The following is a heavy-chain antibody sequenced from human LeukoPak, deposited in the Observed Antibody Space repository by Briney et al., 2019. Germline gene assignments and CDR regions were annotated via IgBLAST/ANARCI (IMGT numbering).Heavy chain of an antibody. V-gene: IGHV3-30*02. CDR1: GFTFSNNG. CDR3: AKAKYSGSPALDF. J-gene: IGHJ4*02. CDR2: TRYDDSKT. D-gene: IGHD1-26*01. Sequence: GGSLRLSCSASGFTFSNNGMHWVRQTPGKGLEWVAFTRYDDSKTFYGGSVRGRFTISRDNSKNTLYLQMNSLTTHDSAVYYCAKAKYSGSPALDFWGQGALVTVSS.